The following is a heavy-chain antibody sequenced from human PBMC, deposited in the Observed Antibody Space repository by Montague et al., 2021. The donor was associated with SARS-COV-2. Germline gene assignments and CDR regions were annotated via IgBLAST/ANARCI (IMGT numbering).Heavy chain of an antibody. CDR1: GFSLSTSGMC. CDR3: ARRMTTVTTAYGLCDYDGGLDV. D-gene: IGHD4-17*01. Sequence: PALVKPTQTLTLTCTFSGFSLSTSGMCVSWIRQPPGKALEWLARIDWDDDKYYSTSLKTRLTISKDTSKNQVVLTMTNMDPVDTATYYCARRMTTVTTAYGLCDYDGGLDVWGQGTTVTVSS. V-gene: IGHV2-70*11. J-gene: IGHJ6*02. CDR2: IDWDDDK.